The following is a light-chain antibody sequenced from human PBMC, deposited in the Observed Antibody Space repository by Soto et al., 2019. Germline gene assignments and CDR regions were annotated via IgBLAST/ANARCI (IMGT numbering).Light chain of an antibody. CDR1: QGLVHSDGNTY. J-gene: IGKJ2*01. V-gene: IGKV2-24*01. Sequence: DVVLTQTPLSSPVTVGQPASISCRSSQGLVHSDGNTYFNWLQQRPGQPPRLLIYKTSNRFSGVPARFSGSGAGTDFALKVSRVEAEDVVIYYCLQATHFPHTFGQGTKLEIK. CDR2: KTS. CDR3: LQATHFPHT.